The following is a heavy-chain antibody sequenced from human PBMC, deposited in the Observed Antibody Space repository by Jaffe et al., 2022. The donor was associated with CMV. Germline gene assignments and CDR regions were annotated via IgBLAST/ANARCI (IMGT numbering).Heavy chain of an antibody. CDR2: IYYSGST. CDR3: ASAKYSGGLRNCFDP. D-gene: IGHD1-26*01. CDR1: GGSISSSSYY. J-gene: IGHJ5*02. Sequence: QLQLQESGPGLVKPSETLSLTCTVSGGSISSSSYYWGWIRQPPGKGLEWIGSIYYSGSTYYNPSLKSRVTISEDTSKNQFSLKLSSVTAADTAVYYCASAKYSGGLRNCFDPWGQGTLVTVSS. V-gene: IGHV4-39*01.